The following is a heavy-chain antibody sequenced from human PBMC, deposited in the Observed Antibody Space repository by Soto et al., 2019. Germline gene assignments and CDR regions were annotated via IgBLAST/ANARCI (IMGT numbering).Heavy chain of an antibody. D-gene: IGHD1-26*01. CDR3: GRWTSGSPDC. CDR2: TRSKANNYIT. J-gene: IGHJ4*02. Sequence: GGSLRLSCAASGFTLSDHYMDWVRQAPGKGLEWLGRTRSKANNYITEYATSVKGRFTISRDDSKNSVYLQLNSLKSEDTAVYYCGRWTSGSPDCWGQGTLVTVSS. CDR1: GFTLSDHY. V-gene: IGHV3-72*01.